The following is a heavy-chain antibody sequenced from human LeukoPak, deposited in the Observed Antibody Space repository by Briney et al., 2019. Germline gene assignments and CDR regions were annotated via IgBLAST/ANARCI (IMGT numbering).Heavy chain of an antibody. D-gene: IGHD3-10*01. CDR3: ANKYSGFGEFVLGY. Sequence: QPGGSLRLSCAASGFTFSSYGMHWVRQAPGKGLEWVAFIWYDGSNKYYADSVKGRFTISRDNSKNTLYPQMNSLRAEDTAVYYCANKYSGFGEFVLGYWGQGTLVTVSS. CDR2: IWYDGSNK. CDR1: GFTFSSYG. V-gene: IGHV3-30*02. J-gene: IGHJ4*02.